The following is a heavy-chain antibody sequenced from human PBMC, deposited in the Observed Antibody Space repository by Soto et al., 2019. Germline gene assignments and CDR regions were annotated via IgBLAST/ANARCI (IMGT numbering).Heavy chain of an antibody. Sequence: QVQLQESGPGLVKPSETLSLTCTVSGASITTFYWSWIRQPPGRGLEWIGYISDSGRTDYIPSLKSRVTISVDTSKNQFSLKVSSVTAADTSVYYCARLLRGWDHRMAYFDYWGQGTLVTVSS. V-gene: IGHV4-59*01. J-gene: IGHJ4*02. CDR2: ISDSGRT. CDR3: ARLLRGWDHRMAYFDY. D-gene: IGHD1-26*01. CDR1: GASITTFY.